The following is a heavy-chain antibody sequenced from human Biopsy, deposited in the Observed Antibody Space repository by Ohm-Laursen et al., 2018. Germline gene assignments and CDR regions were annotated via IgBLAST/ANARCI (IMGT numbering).Heavy chain of an antibody. CDR2: INAYNGNT. CDR3: ARDRTPYYDFWSGKSFDNWFDP. Sequence: ASVKVFCKASGYTFTNYGISWVRQAPGRGLEWMGWINAYNGNTNYAQKLQGRVTMTTDTSTSTAYMELRSLRSDDTALYYCARDRTPYYDFWSGKSFDNWFDPWGQGTLVTVSS. CDR1: GYTFTNYG. J-gene: IGHJ5*02. D-gene: IGHD3-3*01. V-gene: IGHV1-18*01.